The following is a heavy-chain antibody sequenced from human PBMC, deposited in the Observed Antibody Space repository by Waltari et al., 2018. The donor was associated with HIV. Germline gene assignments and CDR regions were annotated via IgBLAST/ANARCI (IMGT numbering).Heavy chain of an antibody. CDR2: IYARGST. J-gene: IGHJ5*02. V-gene: IGHV4-61*02. CDR1: GDSLSSGTYY. Sequence: QLQLQESAPGVVRPSKLLSLTSTVSGDSLSSGTYYGSWIRPPAGQGLEWIGSIYARGSTSSDTSLESRFTLFVDTSKSQLSLRLTSVSAADTAVYYCASCTPGTSWWFDPWGQGTLVTVSS. CDR3: ASCTPGTSWWFDP. D-gene: IGHD2-8*01.